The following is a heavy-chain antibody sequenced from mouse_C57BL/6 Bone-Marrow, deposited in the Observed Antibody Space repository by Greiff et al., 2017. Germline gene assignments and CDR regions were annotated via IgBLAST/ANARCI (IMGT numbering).Heavy chain of an antibody. V-gene: IGHV5-15*01. CDR2: ISNLAYSI. Sequence: EVKLVESGGGLVQPGGSLKLSCAASGFTFSDYGMAWVRQAPRKGPEWVAFISNLAYSIYYADTVTGRFTISRENAKNTLYLEMSSLRSEDTAMYYCARHNYGSSFDYWGQGATLTVSS. CDR1: GFTFSDYG. J-gene: IGHJ2*01. CDR3: ARHNYGSSFDY. D-gene: IGHD1-1*01.